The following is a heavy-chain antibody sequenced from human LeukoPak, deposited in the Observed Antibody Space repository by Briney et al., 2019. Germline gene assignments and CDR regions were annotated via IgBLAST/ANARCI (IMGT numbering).Heavy chain of an antibody. J-gene: IGHJ4*02. Sequence: GGSLRLSCSASGFTFSSYTMQWVRQSPGKGLEYVSAISANGRRTFYADSVKGRFTVSRDNSENTLYLQLSSLTTEDSALYYCVIQGYGDDGYLFDHWGQGTLVTVSS. CDR1: GFTFSSYT. CDR2: ISANGRRT. CDR3: VIQGYGDDGYLFDH. D-gene: IGHD4-17*01. V-gene: IGHV3-64D*06.